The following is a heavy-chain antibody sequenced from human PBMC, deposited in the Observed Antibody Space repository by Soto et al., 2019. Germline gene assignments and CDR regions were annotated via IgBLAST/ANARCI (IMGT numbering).Heavy chain of an antibody. Sequence: PSETLSLTCLVSGFPISSTYSWGWIRQPPGKGLEWIGSISHSGTTSYSPSLTSRVSISVDTSKNQVSLKLTSVTAADTAVYFCARVTMVIRDSDHFGVDVWGNGTTVTVSS. D-gene: IGHD4-17*01. CDR2: ISHSGTT. CDR1: GFPISSTYS. CDR3: ARVTMVIRDSDHFGVDV. V-gene: IGHV4-38-2*02. J-gene: IGHJ6*04.